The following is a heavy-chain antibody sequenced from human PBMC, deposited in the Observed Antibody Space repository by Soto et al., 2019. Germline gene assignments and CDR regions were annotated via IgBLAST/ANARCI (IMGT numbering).Heavy chain of an antibody. D-gene: IGHD1-1*01. J-gene: IGHJ2*01. Sequence: GGSLRLSCAASGFTFDDYAMHWVRQVPGKGLEWVSGISWNSGTIGYVDSVKGRFTISRDNAKNSLYLQMNSLRSEDTAIYYCARGRYDWYFDLWGRGTLVTVSS. CDR3: ARGRYDWYFDL. CDR1: GFTFDDYA. V-gene: IGHV3-9*01. CDR2: ISWNSGTI.